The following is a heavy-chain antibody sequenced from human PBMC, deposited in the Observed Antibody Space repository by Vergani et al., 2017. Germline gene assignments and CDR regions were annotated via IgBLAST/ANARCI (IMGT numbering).Heavy chain of an antibody. Sequence: QLHLQESGPGLVKPSETLSLTCTVSGGSITSSSYYWGWIRQPPGKGLEWIGNIYHSGGAYYNPSLKGRVTISVDPSKNQFSLKLSSVTAADTAVYYCARGLQVLRYFDWLSTYMDVWGKGTTVTVSS. D-gene: IGHD3-9*01. CDR3: ARGLQVLRYFDWLSTYMDV. J-gene: IGHJ6*03. V-gene: IGHV4-39*07. CDR1: GGSITSSSYY. CDR2: IYHSGGA.